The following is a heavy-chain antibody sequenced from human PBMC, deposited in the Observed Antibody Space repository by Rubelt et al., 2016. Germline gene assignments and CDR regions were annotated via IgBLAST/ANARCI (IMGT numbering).Heavy chain of an antibody. CDR2: VYYSGST. CDR1: GGSISSYY. CDR3: AGLTYGDTNIYYYYGMDV. D-gene: IGHD4-17*01. J-gene: IGHJ6*02. V-gene: IGHV4-59*08. Sequence: QVQLQESGPGLVKPSETLSLTCTVSGGSISSYYWSWIRQPPGKGLEWIGYVYYSGSTNYNPSLKSRVTISRDTSKNQCSPELSSVTSADPAVYYCAGLTYGDTNIYYYYGMDVWGQGTTVTVSS.